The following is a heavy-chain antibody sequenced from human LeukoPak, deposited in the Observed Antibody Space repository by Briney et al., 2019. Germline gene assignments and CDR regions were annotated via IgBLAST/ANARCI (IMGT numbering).Heavy chain of an antibody. CDR1: GFTFSSYW. J-gene: IGHJ4*02. D-gene: IGHD3-22*01. Sequence: TGGSLRLSCAASGFTFSSYWMSWVRQAPGKGLEWVANIKQDGSEKYYVDSVKGRFTISRDNAKNSLYLQMNSLRAEDTAVYYCARDDSPYYDSSVFPEIFDYWGQGTLVTVSS. CDR3: ARDDSPYYDSSVFPEIFDY. V-gene: IGHV3-7*01. CDR2: IKQDGSEK.